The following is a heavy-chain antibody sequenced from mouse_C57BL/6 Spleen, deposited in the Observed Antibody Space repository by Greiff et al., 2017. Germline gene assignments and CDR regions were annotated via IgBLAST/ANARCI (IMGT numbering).Heavy chain of an antibody. Sequence: QVQLKESGAELVKPGASVKISCKASGYAFSSYWMNWVKQRPGKGLEWIGQIYPGDGDTNYNGQFKGKATLTADKSSSTAYMQLSSLTSEDSAVXVCARSDYYGSSYGYYAMDYWGQGTSVTVSS. V-gene: IGHV1-80*01. D-gene: IGHD1-1*01. CDR2: IYPGDGDT. CDR3: ARSDYYGSSYGYYAMDY. CDR1: GYAFSSYW. J-gene: IGHJ4*01.